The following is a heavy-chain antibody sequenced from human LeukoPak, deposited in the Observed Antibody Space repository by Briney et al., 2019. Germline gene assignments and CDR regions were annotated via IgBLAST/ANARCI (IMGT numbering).Heavy chain of an antibody. CDR1: GYTFTSYG. CDR3: ARGHDILTGYYTAGDFDY. D-gene: IGHD3-9*01. J-gene: IGHJ4*02. V-gene: IGHV1-18*01. Sequence: ASVKVSCKASGYTFTSYGISWVRQAPGQGLEWMGWISAYNGNTNYAQKLQGRVTMTTDTSTSTAYMVLRSLRSDDTAVYYCARGHDILTGYYTAGDFDYWGQGTLVTVSS. CDR2: ISAYNGNT.